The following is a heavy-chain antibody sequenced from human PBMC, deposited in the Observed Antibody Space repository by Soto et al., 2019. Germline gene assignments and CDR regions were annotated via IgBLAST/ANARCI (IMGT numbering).Heavy chain of an antibody. CDR1: GFTLSGSV. V-gene: IGHV3-73*02. D-gene: IGHD5-12*01. CDR2: IRSRSNGYAT. Sequence: EVQLVESGGGLVQTGGSLKLSCAASGFTLSGSVIYWVRQPSGKGLEWVGRIRSRSNGYATAYAASVRGRFTISRDDSKTTAYLQINSLKTEDTAVYYCSRPGYSNYDSDYWGQGTLVTVSS. J-gene: IGHJ4*02. CDR3: SRPGYSNYDSDY.